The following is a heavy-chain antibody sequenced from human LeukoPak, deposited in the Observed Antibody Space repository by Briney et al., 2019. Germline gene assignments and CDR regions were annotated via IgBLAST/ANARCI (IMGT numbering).Heavy chain of an antibody. V-gene: IGHV4-59*06. CDR1: VGSISTYY. CDR3: ARDSGYSYGRHFDY. D-gene: IGHD5-18*01. J-gene: IGHJ4*02. CDR2: IYYSGST. Sequence: PSETLSLTCTLSVGSISTYYWSCIRQPAGKGLECIGYIYYSGSTYYNPSLKSRVTISVDTSKNQFSLKLSSVTAADTAVYYCARDSGYSYGRHFDYWGQGTLVTVSS.